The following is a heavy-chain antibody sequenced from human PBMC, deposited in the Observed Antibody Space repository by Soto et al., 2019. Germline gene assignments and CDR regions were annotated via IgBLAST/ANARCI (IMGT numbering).Heavy chain of an antibody. CDR1: GFTFSSFA. Sequence: GWSLRLSCAASGFTFSSFAITLVRQAPGKGLELVSFISGSGHSTYHADSVKGRFTIFRDNSTKTLYLQMTTLRAEDTAVYYCAKAPDFWSGFYHYAMGVWGEGTTVTVSP. J-gene: IGHJ6*04. CDR3: AKAPDFWSGFYHYAMGV. D-gene: IGHD3-3*01. CDR2: ISGSGHST. V-gene: IGHV3-23*01.